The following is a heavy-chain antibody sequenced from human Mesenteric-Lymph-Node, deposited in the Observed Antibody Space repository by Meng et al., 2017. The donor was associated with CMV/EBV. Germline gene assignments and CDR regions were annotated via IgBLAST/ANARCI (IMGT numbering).Heavy chain of an antibody. CDR3: ARANDFWSGYYGTSSYLDY. CDR2: IYSGSNT. J-gene: IGHJ4*02. CDR1: GDSMSSSTYY. Sequence: ESLSLTCTVSGDSMSSSTYYWGWIRQPPGEGLEWVSVIYSGSNTHYTYYADSVEGRFTISRDNSKNTLYLQMNKLRAEDTAVYYCARANDFWSGYYGTSSYLDYWGQGTLVTVSS. V-gene: IGHV3-66*02. D-gene: IGHD3-3*01.